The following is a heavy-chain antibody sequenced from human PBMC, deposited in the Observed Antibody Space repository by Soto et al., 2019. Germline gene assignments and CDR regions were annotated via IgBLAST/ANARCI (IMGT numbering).Heavy chain of an antibody. CDR2: IWFDGTNK. CDR3: ASNIKFDGDRIY. J-gene: IGHJ4*02. V-gene: IGHV3-33*01. CDR1: GFPFSSYH. Sequence: QVQLVESGGGVVQPGRSLRLSCAASGFPFSSYHMHWVRQAPGKGLEWVAVIWFDGTNKYYADSVKGRFTISRDNSKNKPDLQMNSLRAEDTAVYYCASNIKFDGDRIYWDQGTLVSVSS. D-gene: IGHD3-10*01.